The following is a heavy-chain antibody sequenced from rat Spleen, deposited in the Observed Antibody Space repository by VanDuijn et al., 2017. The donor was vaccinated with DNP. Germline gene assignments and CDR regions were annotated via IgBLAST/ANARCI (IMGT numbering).Heavy chain of an antibody. V-gene: IGHV3-3*01. CDR3: ARHGNYGGSHYWYFDF. CDR1: GYSITRSYR. J-gene: IGHJ1*01. Sequence: EVQLQESGPGLVKPSQSLSLTCSVTGYSITRSYRWNWIRKFPGNKLEWMGYINYSGSTTYNSSLEGRISITRDTSKNQFFLQLNSVITEDTATYFCARHGNYGGSHYWYFDFWGPGTMVTVSS. D-gene: IGHD1-11*01. CDR2: INYSGST.